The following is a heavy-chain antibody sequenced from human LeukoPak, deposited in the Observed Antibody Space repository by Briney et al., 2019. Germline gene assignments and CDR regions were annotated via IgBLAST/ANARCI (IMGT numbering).Heavy chain of an antibody. CDR1: GLTFSSYG. V-gene: IGHV3-33*01. CDR2: IWYDGSNK. J-gene: IGHJ4*02. CDR3: ASGPYYYDSSGILGS. Sequence: GGSLRLSCAASGLTFSSYGMHWVRQAPGNGLEWVAVIWYDGSNKYYADSVKGRFTISRDNSKNTLYLQMNSLRAEDTAVYYCASGPYYYDSSGILGSWGQGTLVTVSS. D-gene: IGHD3-22*01.